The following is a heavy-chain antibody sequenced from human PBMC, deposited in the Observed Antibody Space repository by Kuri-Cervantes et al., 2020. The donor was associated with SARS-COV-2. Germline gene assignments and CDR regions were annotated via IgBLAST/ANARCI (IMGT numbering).Heavy chain of an antibody. CDR2: INHSGST. V-gene: IGHV4-34*01. Sequence: GSLRLSCAVYGWSFSGYYWSWIRQPPGKGLEWIGEINHSGSTNYNPSLKSRVTISVDTSKNQFSLKLSSVTAADTAVYYCAREPRLIVVVPAAPHGDAFDIWGQGTMVTVSS. CDR3: AREPRLIVVVPAAPHGDAFDI. D-gene: IGHD2-2*01. J-gene: IGHJ3*02. CDR1: GWSFSGYY.